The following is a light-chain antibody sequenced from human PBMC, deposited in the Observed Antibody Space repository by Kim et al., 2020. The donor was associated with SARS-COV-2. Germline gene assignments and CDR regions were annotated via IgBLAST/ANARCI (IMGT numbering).Light chain of an antibody. CDR3: HQYGNSRT. CDR2: GVS. CDR1: QAVTRHH. J-gene: IGKJ1*01. Sequence: LSPGERPSLSCRASQAVTRHHLAWYQQKPGQAPRLLIYGVSTRATGIPDRISGSGSGTDFTLTITRLEPEDSAVYYCHQYGNSRTFGQGTKLEI. V-gene: IGKV3-20*01.